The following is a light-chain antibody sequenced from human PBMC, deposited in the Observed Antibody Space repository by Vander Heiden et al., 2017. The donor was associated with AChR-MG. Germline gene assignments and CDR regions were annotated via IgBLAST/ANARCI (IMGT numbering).Light chain of an antibody. J-gene: IGKJ2*01. CDR3: QQYRSSYT. Sequence: EIVLTQSPGTLLLSPGERATLSCRASQSVTNKYLAWYQQKPGQAPRLLIYGASSRATGIPDRFSGSGSGTDFTLTISRLEPEDFAVYYCQQYRSSYTFGQGTKLEIK. CDR2: GAS. V-gene: IGKV3-20*01. CDR1: QSVTNKY.